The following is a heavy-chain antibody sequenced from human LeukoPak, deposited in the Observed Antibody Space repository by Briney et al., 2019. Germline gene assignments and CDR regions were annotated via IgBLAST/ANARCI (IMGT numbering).Heavy chain of an antibody. CDR1: GYSLTDHY. D-gene: IGHD2-8*01. CDR3: AKEGYGNGPDP. Sequence: ASVKVSCKASGYSLTDHYMHWLRRTPGHGLEWIGWINPQNGVAVYGKTLQGRVTMTRDTSISTVYLEVSALRPDDTGVYYCAKEGYGNGPDPWGPGSLVTVSS. J-gene: IGHJ5*02. V-gene: IGHV1-2*02. CDR2: INPQNGVA.